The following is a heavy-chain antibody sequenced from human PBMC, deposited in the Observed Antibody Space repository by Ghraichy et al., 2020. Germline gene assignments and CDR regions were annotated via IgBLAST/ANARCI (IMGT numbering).Heavy chain of an antibody. V-gene: IGHV4-39*01. CDR3: ARHVDTGSGRGYYDY. Sequence: SETLSLTCTVSGDSISTSTYYWGWIRKPPGKGLEWIRSIYNTGSAFHNPSLKSRVTISVDTSKNHFSLKLSSVTAADTAIYYCARHVDTGSGRGYYDYWGQGTLVTVSS. CDR1: GDSISTSTYY. D-gene: IGHD6-19*01. J-gene: IGHJ4*02. CDR2: IYNTGSA.